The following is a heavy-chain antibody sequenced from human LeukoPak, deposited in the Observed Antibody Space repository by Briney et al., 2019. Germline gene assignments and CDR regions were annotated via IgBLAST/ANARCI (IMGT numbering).Heavy chain of an antibody. Sequence: PSETLSLTCTVSGGSISSYYWSWIRQPPGKGLEWIGYIYYSGSTNYNPSLKSRVTISVDTSKNQFSLKLSSATAADTAVYYCARAKTMVAPYDYWGQGTLVTVSS. J-gene: IGHJ4*02. V-gene: IGHV4-59*01. CDR1: GGSISSYY. CDR3: ARAKTMVAPYDY. CDR2: IYYSGST. D-gene: IGHD4/OR15-4a*01.